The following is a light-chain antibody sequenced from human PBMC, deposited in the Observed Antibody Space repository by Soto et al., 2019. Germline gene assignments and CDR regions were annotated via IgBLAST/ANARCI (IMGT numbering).Light chain of an antibody. CDR3: QSYDSRLWV. CDR2: VNS. CDR1: SSNIGAGYD. Sequence: QSVLTQPPSVSGAPGQRVTISCTGSSSNIGAGYDVHWYQQLPGTAHKLLIYVNSNRPSGVPDRFSGSKSGTSASLAITGLQAEDEADYYFQSYDSRLWVFGGGTQLTVL. J-gene: IGLJ3*02. V-gene: IGLV1-40*01.